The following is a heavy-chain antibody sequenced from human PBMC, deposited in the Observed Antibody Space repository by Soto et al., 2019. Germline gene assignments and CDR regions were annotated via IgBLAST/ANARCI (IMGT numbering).Heavy chain of an antibody. V-gene: IGHV4-30-4*01. D-gene: IGHD3-10*01. CDR1: GGSISSGDYY. J-gene: IGHJ5*02. CDR2: IYYSGST. CDR3: AREQYYYGSGRSPANNWFDP. Sequence: QVQLQESGPGLVKPSQTLSLTCTVSGGSISSGDYYWSWIRQPPGKGLEWIGYIYYSGSTYYNPSLKSRVTISVDTSKNQFSLKLSSVTAADTAVYYCAREQYYYGSGRSPANNWFDPWGQGTLVTVSS.